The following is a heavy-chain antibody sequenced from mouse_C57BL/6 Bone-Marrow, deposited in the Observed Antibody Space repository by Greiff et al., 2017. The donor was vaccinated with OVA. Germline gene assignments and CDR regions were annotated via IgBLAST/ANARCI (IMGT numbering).Heavy chain of an antibody. D-gene: IGHD4-1*01. J-gene: IGHJ1*03. CDR2: ISDGGSYT. CDR3: ARDRGTGGYFDV. Sequence: DVHLVESGGGLVKPGGSLKLSCAASGFTFSSYAMSWVRQTPEKRLEWVATISDGGSYTYYPDNVKGRFTISRDNAKNNLYLQMSHLKSEDTAMYYCARDRGTGGYFDVWGTGTTVTVSS. CDR1: GFTFSSYA. V-gene: IGHV5-4*01.